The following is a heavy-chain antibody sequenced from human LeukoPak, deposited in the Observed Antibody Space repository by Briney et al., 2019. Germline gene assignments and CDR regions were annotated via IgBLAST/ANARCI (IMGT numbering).Heavy chain of an antibody. CDR1: GFTFSSYG. V-gene: IGHV3-30*03. Sequence: GGSLRLSCAASGFTFSSYGMHWVRQAPGKGLEWVAVISYDGSNKYYADSVKGRFTISRDNAKNSLYLQMNSLRAEDTAVYYCARDGAQSTYWGQGTLVTVSS. D-gene: IGHD2-2*01. J-gene: IGHJ4*02. CDR3: ARDGAQSTY. CDR2: ISYDGSNK.